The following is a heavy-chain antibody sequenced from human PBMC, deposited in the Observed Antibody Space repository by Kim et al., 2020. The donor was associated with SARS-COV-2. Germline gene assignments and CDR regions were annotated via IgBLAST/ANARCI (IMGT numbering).Heavy chain of an antibody. CDR2: ISSSSSYI. CDR3: ARDATRGSGYYPNY. Sequence: GGSLRLSCAASGFTFSSYSMNWVRQAPGKGLEWVSSISSSSSYIYYADSVKGRFTISRDNAKNSLYLQMNSLRAEDTAVYYCARDATRGSGYYPNYWGQGTLVTVSS. CDR1: GFTFSSYS. J-gene: IGHJ4*02. D-gene: IGHD3-22*01. V-gene: IGHV3-21*01.